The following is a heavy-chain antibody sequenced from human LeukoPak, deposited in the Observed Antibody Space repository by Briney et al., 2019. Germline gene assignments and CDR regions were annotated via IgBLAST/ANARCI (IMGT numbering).Heavy chain of an antibody. V-gene: IGHV4-59*02. Sequence: SETLSLTCRVSGGSVRSYYLSWIRQPPGKGLEWIGYIYYSGSTNYNHSLKSRVTISVDTSKNQFSLKLSSVTAADTAVYYCAREVGGFDYWGQGTLVTVSS. CDR1: GGSVRSYY. J-gene: IGHJ4*02. D-gene: IGHD3-16*01. CDR2: IYYSGST. CDR3: AREVGGFDY.